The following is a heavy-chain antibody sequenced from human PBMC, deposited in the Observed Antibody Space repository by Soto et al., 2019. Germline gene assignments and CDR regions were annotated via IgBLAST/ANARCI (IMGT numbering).Heavy chain of an antibody. J-gene: IGHJ4*02. CDR3: ATGAEGLAAHVL. Sequence: GAASQWPIKAAAGTFTSVVVNLVRQAPGRGLECMGWVNAYNGNTNYAQKFQGRVTMTADTSTSTAYMEVRSLRSDDTAVYHCATGAEGLAAHVLWGQGTLVTVSS. V-gene: IGHV1-18*01. CDR1: AGTFTSVV. D-gene: IGHD6-13*01. CDR2: VNAYNGNT.